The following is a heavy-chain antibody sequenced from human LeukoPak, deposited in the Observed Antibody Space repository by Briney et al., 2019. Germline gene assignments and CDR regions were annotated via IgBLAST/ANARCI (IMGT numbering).Heavy chain of an antibody. Sequence: SETLSPTCAVSGGSISSSNWWSWVRQPPGKGLEWIGEIYHSGSTNYNPSLKSRVTISVDKSKNQFSLKLSSVTAADTAVYYCARASVDLIPLFFYYGMDVWGQGTTVTVSS. CDR2: IYHSGST. CDR1: GGSISSSNW. J-gene: IGHJ6*02. CDR3: ARASVDLIPLFFYYGMDV. V-gene: IGHV4-4*02. D-gene: IGHD3-9*01.